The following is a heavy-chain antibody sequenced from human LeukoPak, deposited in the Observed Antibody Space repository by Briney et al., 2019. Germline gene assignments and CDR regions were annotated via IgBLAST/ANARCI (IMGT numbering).Heavy chain of an antibody. D-gene: IGHD6-13*01. J-gene: IGHJ5*02. CDR3: ARVEKYTSSGPTDP. V-gene: IGHV4-39*07. CDR1: GASISSGGNY. Sequence: PSETLSLTCSVSGASISSGGNYWGWIRQPPGKTLEWIGSIYSSGSTYYNPSLKSRVIIIIDTPKNHFSLTLSSVTAADTAVYYCARVEKYTSSGPTDPWGQGTLVTVSS. CDR2: IYSSGST.